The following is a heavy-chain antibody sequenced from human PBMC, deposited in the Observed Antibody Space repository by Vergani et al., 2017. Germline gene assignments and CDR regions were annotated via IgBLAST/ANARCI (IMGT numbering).Heavy chain of an antibody. V-gene: IGHV6-1*01. J-gene: IGHJ6*02. Sequence: QVQLQQAGPGLVKPSQTLSLTCAISGDSVSSKSDAWNWIRQSPSRGLEWLGRTYFKSRWYNEYAISVKSRITINPDTSENQFSMQLNSVTPEDTAIYYCVRVFFFLGMDVWGQGTAVTVSS. CDR3: VRVFFFLGMDV. CDR1: GDSVSSKSDA. CDR2: TYFKSRWYN.